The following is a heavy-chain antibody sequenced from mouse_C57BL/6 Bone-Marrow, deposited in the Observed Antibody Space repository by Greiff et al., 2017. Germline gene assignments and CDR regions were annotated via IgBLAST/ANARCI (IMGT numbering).Heavy chain of an antibody. CDR3: ARDYYGSSYVLPFAY. CDR1: EYEFPSHD. J-gene: IGHJ3*01. CDR2: INSDGGST. V-gene: IGHV5-2*01. D-gene: IGHD1-1*01. Sequence: EVKVVESGGGLVQPGESLKLSCESNEYEFPSHDMSWVRKTPEKRLELVAAINSDGGSTYYPDTMERRFIISRDNTKKTLYLQMSSLRSEDTALYYCARDYYGSSYVLPFAYWGQGTLVTVSA.